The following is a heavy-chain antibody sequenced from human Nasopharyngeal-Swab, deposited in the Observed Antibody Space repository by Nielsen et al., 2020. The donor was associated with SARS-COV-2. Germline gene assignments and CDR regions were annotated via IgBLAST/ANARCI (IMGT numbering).Heavy chain of an antibody. V-gene: IGHV4-59*08. CDR3: ARHAPPVYYYYMDV. CDR1: GGSISPYY. J-gene: IGHJ6*03. CDR2: ISYSGST. Sequence: GSLRLSCPVSGGSISPYYWSWLRRPPGKGLDWIGYISYSGSTNYNPSLKSRVTISVDTSKKQFSLRLSSLTAADTAVYYCARHAPPVYYYYMDVWGKRTTVTVSS.